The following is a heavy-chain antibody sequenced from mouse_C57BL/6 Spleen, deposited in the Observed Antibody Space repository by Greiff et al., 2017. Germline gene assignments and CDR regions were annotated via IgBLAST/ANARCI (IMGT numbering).Heavy chain of an antibody. D-gene: IGHD2-3*01. J-gene: IGHJ2*01. CDR2: ISDGGSYT. CDR3: ARDSDGYYEGY. CDR1: GFTFSSYA. V-gene: IGHV5-4*01. Sequence: EVMLVESGGGLVKPGGSLKLSCAASGFTFSSYAMSWVRQTPEKRLEWVATISDGGSYTYYPDNVKGRFTISRDNAKNNLYLQMSHLKSEDTAMYYCARDSDGYYEGYWGQGTTLTVSS.